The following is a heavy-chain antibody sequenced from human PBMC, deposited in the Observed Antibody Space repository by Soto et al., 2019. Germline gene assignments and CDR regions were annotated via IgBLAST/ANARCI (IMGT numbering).Heavy chain of an antibody. CDR1: GFTFANYA. Sequence: GGSLRLSCAASGFTFANYAMSWVRQVPGKGLEWVSAISTSGATTYYADSVEGRFTISRDNSKNSVYLQMNSLRADDTAVYYSARDLPPFCSNGICFADYWGQGTLVTVSS. D-gene: IGHD2-8*01. CDR2: ISTSGATT. V-gene: IGHV3-23*01. J-gene: IGHJ4*02. CDR3: ARDLPPFCSNGICFADY.